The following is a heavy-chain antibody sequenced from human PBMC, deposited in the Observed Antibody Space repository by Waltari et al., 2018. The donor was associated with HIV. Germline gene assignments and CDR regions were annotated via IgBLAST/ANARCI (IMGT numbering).Heavy chain of an antibody. D-gene: IGHD2-15*01. CDR1: GFSFSVSG. V-gene: IGHV3-30*02. CDR2: IRYDGNTK. Sequence: QGQLVESGGGVVQPGGSLGLPCAASGFSFSVSGMHWVRQAPGKGLEWVTFIRYDGNTKYYADSVKGRFTISRDNSKNTLYLQMSSLRAEDTAVYYCAKELRSGYSYYYYGMDVWGQGTTVTVSS. J-gene: IGHJ6*02. CDR3: AKELRSGYSYYYYGMDV.